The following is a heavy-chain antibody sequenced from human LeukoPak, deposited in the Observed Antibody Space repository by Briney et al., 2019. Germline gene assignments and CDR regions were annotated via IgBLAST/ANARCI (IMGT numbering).Heavy chain of an antibody. D-gene: IGHD4-17*01. CDR2: INRRGGGT. V-gene: IGHV1-46*01. Sequence: ASVKVSCKASGYTFTSHYIHWGRQAPEEGLGWRGIINRRGGGTSYAQKFQGRVTMTRDTSTSTVYMELSSLRSEDTAVYYCARGGGTVPRDPYYYYMDVWGKGTTVTVSS. CDR3: ARGGGTVPRDPYYYYMDV. CDR1: GYTFTSHY. J-gene: IGHJ6*03.